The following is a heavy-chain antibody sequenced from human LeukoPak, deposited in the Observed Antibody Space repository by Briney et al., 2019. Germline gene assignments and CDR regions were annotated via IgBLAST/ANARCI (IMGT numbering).Heavy chain of an antibody. CDR1: GYAFTGYY. J-gene: IGHJ3*02. Sequence: GASVKVSCKASGYAFTGYYMHWVRQAPGQGLEWMGWINPNSGGTNYAQKFQGRVTMTRDTSISTAYMELSRLRSDDTAVYHCARRARITMVRGVILDAFDIWGQGTMVTVSS. CDR2: INPNSGGT. CDR3: ARRARITMVRGVILDAFDI. V-gene: IGHV1-2*02. D-gene: IGHD3-10*01.